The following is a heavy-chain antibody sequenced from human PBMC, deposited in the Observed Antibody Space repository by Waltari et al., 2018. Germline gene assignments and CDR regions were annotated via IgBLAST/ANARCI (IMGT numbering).Heavy chain of an antibody. Sequence: QVQLVKSGVEVKKPGASVKDSCKVSGYTLTESSLHRGGQAPGKGLEWMGGFDPEEGETIYAQKFQGRVTMTEDTSTDTAYMELSSLRSEDTAVYYCATDPAARKGNYWGQGTLVTVSS. CDR2: FDPEEGET. D-gene: IGHD6-6*01. CDR1: GYTLTESS. CDR3: ATDPAARKGNY. V-gene: IGHV1-24*01. J-gene: IGHJ4*02.